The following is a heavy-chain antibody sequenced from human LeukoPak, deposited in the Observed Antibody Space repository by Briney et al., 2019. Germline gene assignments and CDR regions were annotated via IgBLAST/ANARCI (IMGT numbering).Heavy chain of an antibody. Sequence: GGSLRLSCAASGFSFRNYAMHWVRQAPDKGLEWVTVIWYDGSQKYYVDSAKGRFTISRDNSKNTVYLQMNSLRVEDTAVYYCARAVRGDGDYERQTAGAFDIWGQGTMVTVSS. CDR2: IWYDGSQK. CDR3: ARAVRGDGDYERQTAGAFDI. CDR1: GFSFRNYA. J-gene: IGHJ3*02. V-gene: IGHV3-33*01. D-gene: IGHD3-10*01.